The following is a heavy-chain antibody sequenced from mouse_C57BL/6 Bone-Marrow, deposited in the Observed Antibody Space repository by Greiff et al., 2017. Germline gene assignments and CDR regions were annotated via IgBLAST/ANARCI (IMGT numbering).Heavy chain of an antibody. D-gene: IGHD2-1*01. CDR1: GYTFTTYP. V-gene: IGHV1-47*01. J-gene: IGHJ3*01. Sequence: QVHVKQSGAELVKPGASVKMSCKASGYTFTTYPIEWMKQNHGKSLEWIGNFHPYNDDTKYNEKIKGKATLTVEKSSSTVYLELSRITSDDSAVYYCARRIYYGNQGFAYWGQGTLVTVSA. CDR2: FHPYNDDT. CDR3: ARRIYYGNQGFAY.